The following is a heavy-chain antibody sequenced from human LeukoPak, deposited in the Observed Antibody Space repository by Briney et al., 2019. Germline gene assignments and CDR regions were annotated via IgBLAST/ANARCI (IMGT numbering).Heavy chain of an antibody. J-gene: IGHJ4*02. V-gene: IGHV1-46*01. CDR1: GYTFTSYY. Sequence: GASVKVSCKASGYTFTSYYMHWVRQAPGQGLEWMGIINPSGGSTSYAQKFQGRVTMTRDTSTSTVYMELSSLRSEDTAVYYCARADYDGYSYGFGNYWGQGTLVTVSS. CDR3: ARADYDGYSYGFGNY. CDR2: INPSGGST. D-gene: IGHD5-18*01.